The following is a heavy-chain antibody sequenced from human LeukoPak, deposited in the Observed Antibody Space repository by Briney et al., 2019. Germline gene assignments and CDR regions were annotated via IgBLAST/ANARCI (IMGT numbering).Heavy chain of an antibody. CDR3: ARDLYYYDSSGTQGLDY. V-gene: IGHV3-30*03. Sequence: GGSLRLSCAASGFTFSSYGMHWVRQAPGKGLEWVAVISYDGSNKYYADSVKGRFTISRDNSKNTLYLQMSSLRAEDTAVYYCARDLYYYDSSGTQGLDYWGQGTLVTVSS. J-gene: IGHJ4*02. CDR2: ISYDGSNK. CDR1: GFTFSSYG. D-gene: IGHD3-22*01.